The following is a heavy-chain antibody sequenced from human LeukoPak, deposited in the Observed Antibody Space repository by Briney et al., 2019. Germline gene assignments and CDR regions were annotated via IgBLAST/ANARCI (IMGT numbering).Heavy chain of an antibody. CDR2: IIPILGIA. D-gene: IGHD3-22*01. J-gene: IGHJ4*02. CDR1: GGTFSSYA. CDR3: ARDYYDSSGYYYGGY. Sequence: SVKVSCKASGGTFSSYAISWVRQAPGQGLEWMGRIIPILGIANYAQKFQGRVTITADESTSTAYMELSSLRSEDTAVYYCARDYYDSSGYYYGGYWGQGTLVTVSS. V-gene: IGHV1-69*04.